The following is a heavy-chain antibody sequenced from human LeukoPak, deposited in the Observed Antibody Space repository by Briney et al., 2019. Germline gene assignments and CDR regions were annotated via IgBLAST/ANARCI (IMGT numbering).Heavy chain of an antibody. D-gene: IGHD2-15*01. CDR1: GGSISSGSYY. Sequence: PSETLSLTCTVSGGSISSGSYYWSWIRQPAGKGLEWIGRVYTSGSTSYSPSLKSRVTISVDTSKNQFSLKLSSVTAAATAVYYCARGYCSGGSCYSYYYYNYMDVWGKGTTVTVSS. V-gene: IGHV4-61*02. CDR2: VYTSGST. CDR3: ARGYCSGGSCYSYYYYNYMDV. J-gene: IGHJ6*03.